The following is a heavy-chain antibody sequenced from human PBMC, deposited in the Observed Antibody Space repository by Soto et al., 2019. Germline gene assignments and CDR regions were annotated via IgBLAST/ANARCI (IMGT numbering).Heavy chain of an antibody. Sequence: PGESLKISCRTSGYILSNYWITWLRHMPGQGLERVGTVDPSDSSAVYSPSFQGHVTISVDESVSTVYLHWDSLKASDTAIYYCARRSDEAGGWFDPWGQGTPVTVSS. CDR2: VDPSDSSA. D-gene: IGHD3-10*01. J-gene: IGHJ5*02. CDR3: ARRSDEAGGWFDP. CDR1: GYILSNYW. V-gene: IGHV5-10-1*01.